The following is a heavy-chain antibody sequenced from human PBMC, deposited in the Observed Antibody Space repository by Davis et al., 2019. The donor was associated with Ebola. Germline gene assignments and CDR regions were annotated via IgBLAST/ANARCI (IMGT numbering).Heavy chain of an antibody. Sequence: MPSETLSLTCTVSGGSISSSSYYWGWIRQPPGKGLEWIGSIYYSGSTYYNPSLKSRVTISVDTSKNQFSLKLSSVTAADTAVYYCARGRLVVWLVPRGWFDPWGRGTLVTVSS. J-gene: IGHJ5*02. CDR2: IYYSGST. V-gene: IGHV4-39*01. CDR1: GGSISSSSYY. CDR3: ARGRLVVWLVPRGWFDP. D-gene: IGHD6-6*01.